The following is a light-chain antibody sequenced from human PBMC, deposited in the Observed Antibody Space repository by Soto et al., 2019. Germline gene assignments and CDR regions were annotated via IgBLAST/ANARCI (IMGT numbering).Light chain of an antibody. CDR3: LQDYNYPRT. Sequence: AIQMTQSPSSLSASVGDRVTITCRASQGIRNDLGWYQQNPEKAPKLLIYAASSLQSGVPSRFSSSRSGTDVTLTISSLQPEDFATYYCLQDYNYPRTFGEGTNVEIK. CDR1: QGIRND. V-gene: IGKV1-6*01. J-gene: IGKJ1*01. CDR2: AAS.